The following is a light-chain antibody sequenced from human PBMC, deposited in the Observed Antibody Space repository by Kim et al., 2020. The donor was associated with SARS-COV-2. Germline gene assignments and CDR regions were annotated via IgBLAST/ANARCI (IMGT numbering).Light chain of an antibody. CDR2: DAS. CDR1: QDINKF. V-gene: IGKV1-33*01. Sequence: DIQMTQSPSSLSASVRDRVTITCQASQDINKFLNWYQQKPGKAPKLLIYDASNLETGVPSRFSGSGSGTDFALTISSLQPEDIGTYYCQQYDYPPLTFGGGTKVDSK. CDR3: QQYDYPPLT. J-gene: IGKJ4*01.